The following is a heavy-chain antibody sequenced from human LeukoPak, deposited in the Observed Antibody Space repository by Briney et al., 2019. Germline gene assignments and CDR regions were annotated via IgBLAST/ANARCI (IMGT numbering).Heavy chain of an antibody. Sequence: GESLKISCKGSGYSITSYWIGWVRQMPGKGLEWMGIIYPGDSDIRYSPSFQGQVTISADKSISTAYLQWSSLKASDTAMYCCARQEYCSGGSCYTWFDPWGQETLVTVSS. J-gene: IGHJ5*02. D-gene: IGHD2-15*01. CDR2: IYPGDSDI. V-gene: IGHV5-51*01. CDR1: GYSITSYW. CDR3: ARQEYCSGGSCYTWFDP.